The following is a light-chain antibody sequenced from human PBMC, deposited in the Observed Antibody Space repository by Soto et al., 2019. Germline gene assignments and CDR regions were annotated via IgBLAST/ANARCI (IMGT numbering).Light chain of an antibody. V-gene: IGLV2-8*01. CDR3: SSYAGSNNVV. J-gene: IGLJ2*01. Sequence: QSALTQPPSASGSAGQSVTISCTGTSSDVGGYNYVSWYQQHPGKAPKLMIYEVSKRPSGVPDRFSGSKSGTTASLTVSGLQAEDEADYYCSSYAGSNNVVFGGGTKVTVL. CDR1: SSDVGGYNY. CDR2: EVS.